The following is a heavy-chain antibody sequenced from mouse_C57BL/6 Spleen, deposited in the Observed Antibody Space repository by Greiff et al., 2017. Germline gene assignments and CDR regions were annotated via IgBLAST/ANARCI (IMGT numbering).Heavy chain of an antibody. V-gene: IGHV5-9-1*02. CDR3: TRDGDYGGSLDY. J-gene: IGHJ2*01. CDR2: ISSGGDYI. D-gene: IGHD2-13*01. Sequence: EVNLVESGEGLVKPGGSLKLSCAASGFTFSSYAMSWVRQTPEKRLEWVAYISSGGDYIYYADTVKGRFTISRDNARNTLYLQMSSLKSEDTAMYYCTRDGDYGGSLDYWGQGTTLTVSS. CDR1: GFTFSSYA.